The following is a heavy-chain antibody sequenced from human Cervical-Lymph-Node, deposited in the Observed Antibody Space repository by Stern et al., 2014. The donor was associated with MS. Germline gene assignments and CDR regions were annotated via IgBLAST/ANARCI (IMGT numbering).Heavy chain of an antibody. CDR1: GGSISSSNW. D-gene: IGHD6-13*01. Sequence: QVQLQESGPGLVKPSGTLSLTCVVSGGSISSSNWWSWVRQPPGKGLEWIGEIYHSGSTNYNPSLKSRVTISAAKSTKQFSLKLSSVTAADAAVYYCARVGTAAVDFDYWGQGTLVTVSS. V-gene: IGHV4-4*02. J-gene: IGHJ4*02. CDR3: ARVGTAAVDFDY. CDR2: IYHSGST.